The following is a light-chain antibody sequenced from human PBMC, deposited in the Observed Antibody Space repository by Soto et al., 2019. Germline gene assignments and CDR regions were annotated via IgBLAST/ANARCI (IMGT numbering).Light chain of an antibody. V-gene: IGKV3-11*01. J-gene: IGKJ4*01. Sequence: EIVLTQSPATLSLSPGERATLSCRASQSVSSYLAWYQQKPGQAPRLLIYDASNRATGVPARFSGSGSGTDFTLPISSLEPEDFAVYYCQQRSNWPLTFGGETKVEIK. CDR1: QSVSSY. CDR2: DAS. CDR3: QQRSNWPLT.